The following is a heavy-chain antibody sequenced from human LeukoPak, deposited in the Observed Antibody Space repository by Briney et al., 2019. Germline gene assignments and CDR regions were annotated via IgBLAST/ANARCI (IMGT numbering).Heavy chain of an antibody. D-gene: IGHD1-26*01. CDR1: GYTFSNSG. J-gene: IGHJ6*03. Sequence: ASVKVSCKASGYTFSNSGISWVRQAPGQGLEWMGWISTYSGTTNYAHNLQGRLTMTTDTSTSTAYMELRNLKSDDTAVYYCARSGGYYFYTDVWGKGTTVTVSS. CDR3: ARSGGYYFYTDV. CDR2: ISTYSGTT. V-gene: IGHV1-18*01.